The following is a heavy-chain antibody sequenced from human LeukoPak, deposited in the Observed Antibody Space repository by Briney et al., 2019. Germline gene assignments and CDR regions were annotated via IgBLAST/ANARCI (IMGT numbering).Heavy chain of an antibody. CDR2: ISYDGSNK. CDR1: GFTFSSYA. V-gene: IGHV3-30*04. Sequence: QPGRSLRLSCAASGFTFSSYAMHWVRQAPGKGLAWVAVISYDGSNKYYADSVKGRFTISRDNSKNTLYLQMNSLRAEDTAVYYCAKDLGYGDSPRYFDYWGQGTLVTVSS. D-gene: IGHD4-17*01. CDR3: AKDLGYGDSPRYFDY. J-gene: IGHJ4*02.